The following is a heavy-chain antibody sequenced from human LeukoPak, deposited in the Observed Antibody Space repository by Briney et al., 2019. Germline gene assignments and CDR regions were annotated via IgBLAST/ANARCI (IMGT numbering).Heavy chain of an antibody. J-gene: IGHJ5*02. V-gene: IGHV3-20*01. CDR1: GFTFDDYG. Sequence: GGSLRLSCAASGFTFDDYGMSWVRQAPGKGLEWVSGINWNGGSTGYADSVRGRFTISRDNAKNSLYLQMNSLRAEDTALYHCARDSYDYVWGNNWFDPWGQGTLVTVSS. CDR2: INWNGGST. D-gene: IGHD3-16*01. CDR3: ARDSYDYVWGNNWFDP.